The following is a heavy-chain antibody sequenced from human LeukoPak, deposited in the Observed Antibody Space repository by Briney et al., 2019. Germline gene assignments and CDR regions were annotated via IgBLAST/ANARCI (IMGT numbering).Heavy chain of an antibody. J-gene: IGHJ4*02. Sequence: SETLSLTCAVYGGSFSGYYWSWIRQPPGKGLEWIGEINHSGSTNYNPSLESRVTISVDTSKNQFSLKLSSVTAADTAVYYCASLNHDILTGFFDYWGQGTLVTVSS. D-gene: IGHD3-9*01. CDR1: GGSFSGYY. V-gene: IGHV4-34*01. CDR3: ASLNHDILTGFFDY. CDR2: INHSGST.